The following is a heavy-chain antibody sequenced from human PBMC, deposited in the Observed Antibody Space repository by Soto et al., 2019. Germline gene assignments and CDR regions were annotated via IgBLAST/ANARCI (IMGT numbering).Heavy chain of an antibody. V-gene: IGHV3-48*03. CDR1: VLTCSRYE. Sequence: PGGSXSLSCASSVLTCSRYEMNWVRQAPGKGLEWVSYISSSGSTIYYADSVKGRFTISRDNAKNSLYLQMNSLRAEDTAVYYCARLVRLDYWGQRPLVNVSS. J-gene: IGHJ4*02. CDR3: ARLVRLDY. D-gene: IGHD1-26*01. CDR2: ISSSGSTI.